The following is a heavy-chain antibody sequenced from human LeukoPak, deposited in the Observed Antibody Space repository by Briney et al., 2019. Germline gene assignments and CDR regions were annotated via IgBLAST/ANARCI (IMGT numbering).Heavy chain of an antibody. CDR1: GFTFSSYE. D-gene: IGHD3-10*01. V-gene: IGHV3-48*03. CDR2: ISSSGSTI. J-gene: IGHJ4*02. CDR3: AREVRGVIIG. Sequence: QPGGSLRLSCAASGFTFSSYETNWVRQAPGKGLEWVSYISSSGSTIYYADSVKGRFTISRDNAKNSLYLQMNSLRAEDTAVYYCAREVRGVIIGWGQGTLVTVSS.